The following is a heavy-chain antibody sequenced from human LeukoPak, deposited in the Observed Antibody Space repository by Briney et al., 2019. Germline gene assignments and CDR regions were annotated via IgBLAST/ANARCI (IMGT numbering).Heavy chain of an antibody. Sequence: SETLSLTCTVSGGSIRSYYWSWIRQPPGKGLEWIGYIYHSGSTNYNPSLKSRVTISVDTSKNQFSLKLSSVTAADTAVYYCARTHEVLYFDYWGQGTLVTVSS. J-gene: IGHJ4*02. CDR2: IYHSGST. CDR3: ARTHEVLYFDY. CDR1: GGSIRSYY. V-gene: IGHV4-59*01. D-gene: IGHD3-3*01.